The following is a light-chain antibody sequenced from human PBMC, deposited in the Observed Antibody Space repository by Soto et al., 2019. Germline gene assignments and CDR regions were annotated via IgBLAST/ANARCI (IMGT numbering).Light chain of an antibody. Sequence: EIVLTQSPATLSLSPGERATLSCRASQSVSSFLAWYQQKPGQAPRLLIYDASNRATGVPARFSGSGSGTDFTLTISSLEPEDFAVYSCQQRSSWPFITFGQGTRLEIK. CDR1: QSVSSF. J-gene: IGKJ5*01. CDR3: QQRSSWPFIT. V-gene: IGKV3-11*01. CDR2: DAS.